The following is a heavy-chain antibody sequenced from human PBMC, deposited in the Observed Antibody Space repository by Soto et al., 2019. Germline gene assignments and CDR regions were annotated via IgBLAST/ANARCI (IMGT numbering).Heavy chain of an antibody. CDR3: ARGDPPLWFGE. D-gene: IGHD3-10*01. V-gene: IGHV3-21*05. CDR2: ISSSSSYT. Sequence: PGGSLRLSCAASGFTFSSYSRNWVRQAPGKGLEWVSYISSSSSYTNYADSVKGRFTISRDNAKNSLYLQMNSLRAEDTAVYYCARGDPPLWFGEGGQGTTVTVSS. J-gene: IGHJ6*02. CDR1: GFTFSSYS.